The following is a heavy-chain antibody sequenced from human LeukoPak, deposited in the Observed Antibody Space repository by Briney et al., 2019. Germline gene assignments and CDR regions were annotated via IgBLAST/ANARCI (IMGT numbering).Heavy chain of an antibody. V-gene: IGHV4-59*01. CDR3: AREGNDYSNLWGAFDI. Sequence: SETLSLTCTVSGGSISSYYWSWIRQPPGKGLEWIGYIYYSGSTNYNPSLKSRVTISVDTSKNQFSLKLSSVTAADTAVYYCAREGNDYSNLWGAFDIWGQGTMVTVSS. J-gene: IGHJ3*02. CDR2: IYYSGST. D-gene: IGHD4-11*01. CDR1: GGSISSYY.